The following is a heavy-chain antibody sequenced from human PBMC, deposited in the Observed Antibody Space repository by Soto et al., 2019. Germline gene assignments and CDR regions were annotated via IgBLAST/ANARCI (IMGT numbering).Heavy chain of an antibody. CDR3: ARGPAALYYYGMDV. V-gene: IGHV3-20*04. D-gene: IGHD2-2*01. CDR2: INCNGGST. Sequence: EVQLVESGGGVVRPGGSLRLSCAASGFTFDDYGMSWVRQAPGKGLEWVSGINCNGGSTGYADSVKGRFTSSRDNAKNSLYLQMNSLRDEDTPLYYCARGPAALYYYGMDVWGQGTTVTVSS. CDR1: GFTFDDYG. J-gene: IGHJ6*02.